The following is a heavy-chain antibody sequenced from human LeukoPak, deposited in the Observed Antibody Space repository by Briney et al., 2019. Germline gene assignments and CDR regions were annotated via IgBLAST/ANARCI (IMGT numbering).Heavy chain of an antibody. Sequence: SETLSLTCTVSGGSISSGGYYWSWVRQHPGKGLEWIGYIYYSGSTYYNPSLKSRVTISVDTSKNQFSLKLSSVTAADTAVYYCARGRMIVVVFGAFDIWGQGTMVTVSS. J-gene: IGHJ3*02. D-gene: IGHD3-22*01. CDR1: GGSISSGGYY. CDR2: IYYSGST. V-gene: IGHV4-31*03. CDR3: ARGRMIVVVFGAFDI.